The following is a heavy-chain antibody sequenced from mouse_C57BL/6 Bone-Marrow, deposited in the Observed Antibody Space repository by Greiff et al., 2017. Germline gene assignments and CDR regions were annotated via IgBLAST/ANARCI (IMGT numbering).Heavy chain of an antibody. V-gene: IGHV5-6*02. CDR3: ACRGTVGYAMDY. Sequence: EVMLVESGGDLVKPGGSLKLSCAASGFTFSSYGMPWVRQTPDKRLEWVATISSGGSYTYYPASVQGRFTISKDNANNTLYLQMSMLKSENAAVYYCACRGTVGYAMDYWGQGTSVTVSS. J-gene: IGHJ4*01. D-gene: IGHD1-1*01. CDR2: ISSGGSYT. CDR1: GFTFSSYG.